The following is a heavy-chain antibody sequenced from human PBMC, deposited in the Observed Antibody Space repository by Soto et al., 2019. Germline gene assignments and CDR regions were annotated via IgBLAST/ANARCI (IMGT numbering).Heavy chain of an antibody. D-gene: IGHD1-1*01. V-gene: IGHV1-69*01. Sequence: QVQLVQSGAEVKKPGSSVKVSCKASGGTFSNYVITWVRQAPGQGLECMGGIIPISATANYAQKFQGSVTITAHAHTRTVYMELSSLRSEDTAAYYCARGWNDFPHWGQGTLVTVSS. J-gene: IGHJ1*01. CDR2: IIPISATA. CDR1: GGTFSNYV. CDR3: ARGWNDFPH.